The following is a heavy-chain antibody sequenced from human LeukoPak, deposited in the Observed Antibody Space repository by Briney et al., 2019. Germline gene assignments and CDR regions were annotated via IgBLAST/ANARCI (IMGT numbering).Heavy chain of an antibody. CDR3: AKSGSGWYVVADY. CDR1: GFTFSSYA. D-gene: IGHD6-19*01. J-gene: IGHJ4*02. Sequence: GGSLRLSCAASGFTFSSYAMHWVRRAPGKGLEWVAVISYDGSNKYYADSVKGRFTISRDNSKNTLYLQMNSLRAEDTAVYYCAKSGSGWYVVADYWGQGTLVTVSS. CDR2: ISYDGSNK. V-gene: IGHV3-30*18.